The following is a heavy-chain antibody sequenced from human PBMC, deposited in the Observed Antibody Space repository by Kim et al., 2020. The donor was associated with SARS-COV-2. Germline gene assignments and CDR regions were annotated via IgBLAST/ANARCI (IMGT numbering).Heavy chain of an antibody. Sequence: GGSLRLSCAASGFTFSSYAMSWVRQAPGKGLEWVSAISGSGGSTYYADSVKGRFTISRDNSKNTLYLQMNSLRAEDTAVYYCATIRAPKDMVRGVIGFDPWGQGTLVTVSS. V-gene: IGHV3-23*01. D-gene: IGHD3-10*01. CDR1: GFTFSSYA. CDR3: ATIRAPKDMVRGVIGFDP. J-gene: IGHJ5*02. CDR2: ISGSGGST.